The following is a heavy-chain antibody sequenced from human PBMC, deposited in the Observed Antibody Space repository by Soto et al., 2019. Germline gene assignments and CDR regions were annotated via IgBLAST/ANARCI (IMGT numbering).Heavy chain of an antibody. D-gene: IGHD2-15*01. Sequence: GGSLRLSCAASGFTFSSYSMNWVRQAPGRGLEWVAAISGTSDYIYYSDSVKGRFTISRDNTKTSLYIQMNSLRAEDTAVYYCTRDHRYCSGSSCRPYYYYYGMDVWGKGTTVTVSS. CDR1: GFTFSSYS. J-gene: IGHJ6*04. CDR2: ISGTSDYI. V-gene: IGHV3-21*01. CDR3: TRDHRYCSGSSCRPYYYYYGMDV.